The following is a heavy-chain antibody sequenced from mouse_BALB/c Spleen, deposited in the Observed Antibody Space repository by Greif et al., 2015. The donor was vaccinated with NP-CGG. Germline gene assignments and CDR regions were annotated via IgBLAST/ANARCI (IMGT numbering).Heavy chain of an antibody. CDR2: ISSGGSYT. CDR3: ASYYYGSSYEGYYFDY. J-gene: IGHJ2*01. Sequence: EVQLVESGGGLVKPGGSLKLSCAASGFTFSSYAMSWVRQTPEKRLEWVATISSGGSYTYYPDSVKGRFTISRDNAKNTLYLQMSSLRSEDTAMYYCASYYYGSSYEGYYFDYWGQGTTLTVSS. D-gene: IGHD1-1*01. CDR1: GFTFSSYA. V-gene: IGHV5-9-3*01.